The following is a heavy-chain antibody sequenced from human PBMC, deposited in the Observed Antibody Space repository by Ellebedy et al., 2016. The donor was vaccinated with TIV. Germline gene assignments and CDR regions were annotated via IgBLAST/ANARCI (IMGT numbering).Heavy chain of an antibody. J-gene: IGHJ4*02. V-gene: IGHV3-11*01. CDR1: GFKFNDYY. D-gene: IGHD3-10*01. CDR2: ISTDSATS. CDR3: AKDRRYASGTYNS. Sequence: GGSLRLSXAASGFKFNDYYMAWIRQAPGKGLQWLSYISTDSATSDYSDSVKGRFTISRDNAKNSVYLQMNSLRVDDTAVYYCAKDRRYASGTYNSWGQGTLVTVSS.